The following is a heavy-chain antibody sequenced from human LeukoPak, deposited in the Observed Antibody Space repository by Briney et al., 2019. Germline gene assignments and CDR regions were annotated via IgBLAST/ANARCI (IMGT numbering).Heavy chain of an antibody. Sequence: PSETLSLTCAVYGGSFSGYYWSWIRQPPGKGLEWIGEINHSGSTNYNPSLKSRATISVDTSKNQFSLKLSSVTAADTAVYYCARDPMVRGVIGYWGQGTLVTVSS. CDR3: ARDPMVRGVIGY. CDR2: INHSGST. CDR1: GGSFSGYY. D-gene: IGHD3-10*01. V-gene: IGHV4-34*01. J-gene: IGHJ4*02.